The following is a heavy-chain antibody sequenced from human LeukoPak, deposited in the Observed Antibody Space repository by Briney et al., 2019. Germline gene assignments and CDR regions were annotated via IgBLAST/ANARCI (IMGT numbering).Heavy chain of an antibody. CDR1: GGSISSYH. CDR3: ARETGCSSTSCYTEAFDI. J-gene: IGHJ3*02. D-gene: IGHD2-2*02. V-gene: IGHV4-59*01. CDR2: IYYSGST. Sequence: SETLSLTCSVSGGSISSYHWSWIRQPPGKGLEWIGYIYYSGSTNHNPSLRSRVTISVDTSKNQFSLKLSSVTAADTAVYYCARETGCSSTSCYTEAFDIWGQGTMVTVSS.